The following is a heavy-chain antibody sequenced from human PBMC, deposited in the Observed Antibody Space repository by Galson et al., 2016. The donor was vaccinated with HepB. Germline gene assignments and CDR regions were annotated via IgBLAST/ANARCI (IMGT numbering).Heavy chain of an antibody. Sequence: SLRLSCAASGFTFSSYTMSWVRQSPGGGLEWVSAVSGSGDGTYYAESVKGRLTISRDNSKNTVFLQMNSLRAEDTAVYYCAREGFGGFDIWGQGTLVTVSS. CDR1: GFTFSSYT. CDR2: VSGSGDGT. D-gene: IGHD4-23*01. CDR3: AREGFGGFDI. V-gene: IGHV3-23*01. J-gene: IGHJ3*02.